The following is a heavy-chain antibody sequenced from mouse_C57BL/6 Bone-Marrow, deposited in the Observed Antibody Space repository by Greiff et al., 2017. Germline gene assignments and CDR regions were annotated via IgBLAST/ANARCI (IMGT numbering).Heavy chain of an antibody. CDR3: GRGAQATLGAMDY. J-gene: IGHJ4*01. V-gene: IGHV1-69*01. Sequence: QVQLQQPGAELVMPGASVKLSCKASGYTFTSYWMHWVKQRPGQGLGWIGEIDPSDSYTNYNQKFKGKSTLTVDKSSSTAYVQLSSLTSEDSAVYYCGRGAQATLGAMDYGGQGTSVTVSS. D-gene: IGHD3-2*02. CDR2: IDPSDSYT. CDR1: GYTFTSYW.